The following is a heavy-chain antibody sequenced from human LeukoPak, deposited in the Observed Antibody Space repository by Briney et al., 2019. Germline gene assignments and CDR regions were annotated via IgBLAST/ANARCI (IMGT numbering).Heavy chain of an antibody. D-gene: IGHD2-2*02. V-gene: IGHV3-30*18. CDR1: GFTFSSYW. J-gene: IGHJ6*02. CDR2: ISYDGSNK. Sequence: PGGSLRLSCAASGFTFSSYWMSWVRQAPGKGLEWVAVISYDGSNKYYADSVKGRFTISRDNSKNTLYLQINSLRAEDTAVYYCAKVSRYCSSTSCYTWYYYYGMDVWGQGTTVTVSS. CDR3: AKVSRYCSSTSCYTWYYYYGMDV.